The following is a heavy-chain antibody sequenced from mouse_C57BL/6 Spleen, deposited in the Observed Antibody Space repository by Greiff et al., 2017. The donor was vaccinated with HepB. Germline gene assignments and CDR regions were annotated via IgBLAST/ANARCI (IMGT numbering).Heavy chain of an antibody. CDR2: IDPSDSYT. Sequence: VQLQQPGAELVKPGASVKLSCKASGYTFTSYWMQWVKQRPGQGLEWIGEIDPSDSYTNYNQKFKGKATLTVDTSSSTAYMHLSSLTSEDSAFYYCARRARRYYYAMDYWGQGTSVTVSS. CDR3: ARRARRYYYAMDY. D-gene: IGHD3-1*01. J-gene: IGHJ4*01. CDR1: GYTFTSYW. V-gene: IGHV1-50*01.